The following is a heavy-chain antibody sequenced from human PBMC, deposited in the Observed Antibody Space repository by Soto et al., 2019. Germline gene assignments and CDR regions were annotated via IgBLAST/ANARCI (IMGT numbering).Heavy chain of an antibody. CDR1: GYTFTSYG. V-gene: IGHV1-18*01. CDR2: ISAYNGNT. D-gene: IGHD3-16*01. J-gene: IGHJ4*02. Sequence: ASVKVSCKASGYTFTSYGISWVRQAPGQGLEWMGWISAYNGNTNYAQKLQGRVTMTTDTSTSTAYMELRSLRSDDTDVYYCARDLRVGEVREVHAYWGQGTLVTVSS. CDR3: ARDLRVGEVREVHAY.